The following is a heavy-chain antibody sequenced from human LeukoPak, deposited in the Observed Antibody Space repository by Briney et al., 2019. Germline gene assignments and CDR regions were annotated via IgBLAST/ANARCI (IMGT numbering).Heavy chain of an antibody. CDR3: ARRGYYDSSGYAY. CDR2: ISGSSTDI. V-gene: IGHV3-21*01. J-gene: IGHJ4*02. Sequence: GGSLRLSCAASGFTFSNYAMNWVRQAPGKGLEWVSSISGSSTDIYNADSVKGRFTISRDNAKNSLYLQMNSLRVEDTAVYYCARRGYYDSSGYAYWGQGPLVTVSS. CDR1: GFTFSNYA. D-gene: IGHD3-22*01.